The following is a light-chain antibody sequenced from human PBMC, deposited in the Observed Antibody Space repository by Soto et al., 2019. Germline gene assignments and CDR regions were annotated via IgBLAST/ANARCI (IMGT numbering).Light chain of an antibody. J-gene: IGLJ1*01. Sequence: QSVLTQPPSASRSPGQSVTISCTGTNNDIGGHTYVSWYQRLPGKAPKLLIYEVNKRPSGIPDRFSGSKSGNTASLTVSGLQPEDEAEYFCSSYSRSLNYVFGTGTKLTVL. CDR2: EVN. V-gene: IGLV2-8*02. CDR3: SSYSRSLNYV. CDR1: NNDIGGHTY.